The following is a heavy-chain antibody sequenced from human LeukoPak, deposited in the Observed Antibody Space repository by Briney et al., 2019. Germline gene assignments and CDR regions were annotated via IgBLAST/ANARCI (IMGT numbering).Heavy chain of an antibody. D-gene: IGHD6-6*01. CDR2: INHSGST. V-gene: IGHV4-34*01. J-gene: IGHJ6*03. CDR1: GGSFSGYY. Sequence: PSETLSLTCAVYGGSFSGYYWSWIRQPPGKGLEWIGEINHSGSTNYNPSLKSRVTISVDTSKNQFSLKLSSVTAADTAVYYCARGLGFSIAARHHYYYVDVWGKGTTVTVSS. CDR3: ARGLGFSIAARHHYYYVDV.